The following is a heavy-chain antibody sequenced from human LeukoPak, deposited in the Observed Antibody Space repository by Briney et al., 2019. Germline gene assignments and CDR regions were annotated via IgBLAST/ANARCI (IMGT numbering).Heavy chain of an antibody. CDR1: GGSISSSSYY. CDR3: AGRIEVAAAFDI. Sequence: PSETLSLTCTVSGGSISSSSYYWGWIRQPPGKGLEWIGSIYYSGSTYYNPSLKSRVTISVDTSKDQFSLKLSSVTAADTAVYYCAGRIEVAAAFDIWGQGTMVTVSS. J-gene: IGHJ3*02. CDR2: IYYSGST. D-gene: IGHD6-19*01. V-gene: IGHV4-39*01.